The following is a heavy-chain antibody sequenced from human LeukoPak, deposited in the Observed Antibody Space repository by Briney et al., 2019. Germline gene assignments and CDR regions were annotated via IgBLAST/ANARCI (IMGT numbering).Heavy chain of an antibody. CDR3: ASSDSSGYYSSGDYYYMDV. J-gene: IGHJ6*03. D-gene: IGHD3-22*01. CDR1: GGSISSYY. Sequence: SETLSLTCTVSGGSISSYYWSWIRQPPGKGLEWIGYIYYSGSTNYNPSLKSRVTISVDTSKNQFSLKLSSVTAADTAVYYCASSDSSGYYSSGDYYYMDVWGKGTTVTVSS. V-gene: IGHV4-59*01. CDR2: IYYSGST.